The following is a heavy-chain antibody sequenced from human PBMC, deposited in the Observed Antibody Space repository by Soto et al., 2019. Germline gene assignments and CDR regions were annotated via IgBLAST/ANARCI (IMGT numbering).Heavy chain of an antibody. CDR3: ARQDGTTAWFDS. CDR1: GYSFTSYW. CDR2: IYPADSDT. J-gene: IGHJ5*01. V-gene: IGHV5-51*01. Sequence: GESLKISWEAAGYSFTSYWIGWVRQMPGKGLEWMGIIYPADSDTRYSPSFQGQVTISVDKSISTAYVQWNSLKASDTAMYYCARQDGTTAWFDSRAQGTLVTVSS. D-gene: IGHD4-17*01.